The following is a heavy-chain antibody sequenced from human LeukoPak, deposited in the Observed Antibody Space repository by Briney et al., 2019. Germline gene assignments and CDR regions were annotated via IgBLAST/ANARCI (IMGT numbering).Heavy chain of an antibody. Sequence: GRSLRLSCAASAFTFSPYAMHWVRQAPGKGLEWVAVISFDGTNKFYADSVKGRFTISRDNSKNALYLQMNSLRAEDTAVYYWCSGSYSERSWYFDVWGQGTLVTVSS. CDR1: AFTFSPYA. CDR2: ISFDGTNK. CDR3: CSGSYSERSWYFDV. J-gene: IGHJ4*02. V-gene: IGHV3-30*03. D-gene: IGHD1-26*01.